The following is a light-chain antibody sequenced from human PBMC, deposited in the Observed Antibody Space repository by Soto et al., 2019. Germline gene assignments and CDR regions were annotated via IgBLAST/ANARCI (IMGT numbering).Light chain of an antibody. J-gene: IGKJ4*01. CDR1: QTISTN. CDR2: DAS. Sequence: EIVLTQSPATLSLSPGDRATLSCRASQTISTNLAWFQQKPGQAPRLLIYDASNRATGIPARFSGSGSGTDFTLTISSLEPEDSAVYYCQQRSNFLTFGGGTKVEIK. V-gene: IGKV3-11*01. CDR3: QQRSNFLT.